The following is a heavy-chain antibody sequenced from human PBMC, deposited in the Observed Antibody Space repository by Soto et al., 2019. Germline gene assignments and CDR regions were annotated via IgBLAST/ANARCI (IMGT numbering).Heavy chain of an antibody. D-gene: IGHD5-18*01. Sequence: QVQLVQSGPEVKKPGASVKVSCKASAYTFNTYGISWVRRAPGQGLEWMGWISGHNGQTNYAQKFRGRGTITTDTSTSTAYMELRSLRSDDTAIYYCARDGRKQLWVEGRNAMDVWGQGTTVTVSS. CDR3: ARDGRKQLWVEGRNAMDV. CDR2: ISGHNGQT. J-gene: IGHJ6*02. V-gene: IGHV1-18*01. CDR1: AYTFNTYG.